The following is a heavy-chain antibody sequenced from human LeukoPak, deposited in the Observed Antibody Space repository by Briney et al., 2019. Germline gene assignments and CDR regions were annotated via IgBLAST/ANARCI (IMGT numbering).Heavy chain of an antibody. J-gene: IGHJ4*02. CDR2: IKQDGSEK. Sequence: PGGSLRLSCAASGFTFSSYWMSWVRQAPGKGLEWVANIKQDGSEKYYVDSVKGRFTISRDNAKNSLYLQMNSLRAEDTAVYYCARESSPYSSGWYSPPEIDYWGQGTLVTVSS. D-gene: IGHD6-19*01. CDR1: GFTFSSYW. CDR3: ARESSPYSSGWYSPPEIDY. V-gene: IGHV3-7*01.